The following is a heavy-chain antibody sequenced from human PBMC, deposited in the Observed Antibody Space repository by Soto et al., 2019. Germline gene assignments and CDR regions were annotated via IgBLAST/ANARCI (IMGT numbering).Heavy chain of an antibody. CDR1: GGSLSSYY. CDR3: ARGPDDYDSSGYYWGAPFDY. Sequence: SETLSLTCTVSGGSLSSYYWRWIRQPAGKGLEWIGRIYPSGSTNYNPSLKIRVTMSVDTSKNQFSLKLSSVTAANTAVYYCARGPDDYDSSGYYWGAPFDYWGQGTLVTVSS. CDR2: IYPSGST. D-gene: IGHD3-22*01. V-gene: IGHV4-4*07. J-gene: IGHJ4*02.